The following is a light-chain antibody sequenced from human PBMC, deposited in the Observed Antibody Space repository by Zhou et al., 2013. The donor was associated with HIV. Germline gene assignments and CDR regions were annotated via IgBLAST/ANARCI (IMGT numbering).Light chain of an antibody. J-gene: IGKJ2*01. CDR1: QGIGYS. CDR2: TAS. Sequence: DIQMTQSPSSLSASVGDRVTITCRASQGIGYSLAWYQQQPGRVPKLLIYTASILQSGVPSRFSGVGSGTDFTLTISSLQPEDVGTYYCQQSYGTPYTFGLGTKLEIK. CDR3: QQSYGTPYT. V-gene: IGKV1-27*01.